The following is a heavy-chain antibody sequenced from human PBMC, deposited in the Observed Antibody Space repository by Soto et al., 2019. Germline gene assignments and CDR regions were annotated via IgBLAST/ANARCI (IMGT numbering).Heavy chain of an antibody. CDR1: GGSISSSSYY. CDR2: IYYSGST. V-gene: IGHV4-39*01. J-gene: IGHJ4*02. D-gene: IGHD3-22*01. Sequence: SETLSLTCTVSGGSISSSSYYWGWIRQPPGKGLEWIGSIYYSGSTYYNPSLKSRVTISVDTSKNQFSLKLSSVTAADTAVYYCARVDSGYYLGFGIDYWGQGTLVTVSS. CDR3: ARVDSGYYLGFGIDY.